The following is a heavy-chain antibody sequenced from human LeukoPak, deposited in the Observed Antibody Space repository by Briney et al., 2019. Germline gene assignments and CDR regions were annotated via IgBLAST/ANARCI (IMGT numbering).Heavy chain of an antibody. D-gene: IGHD3-16*01. CDR3: ARERIMITFGGAYYFDY. CDR1: GYTFTSYG. V-gene: IGHV1-18*01. J-gene: IGHJ4*02. Sequence: ASVKVSYKASGYTFTSYGISRVRQAPGQGLEWMGWISAYNGNTNYAQKLQGRVTMTTDTSTSTAYMELRSLRSDDTAVYYCARERIMITFGGAYYFDYWGQGTLVTVSS. CDR2: ISAYNGNT.